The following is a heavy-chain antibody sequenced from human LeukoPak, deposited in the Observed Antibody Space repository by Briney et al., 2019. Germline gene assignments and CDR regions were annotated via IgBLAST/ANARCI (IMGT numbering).Heavy chain of an antibody. V-gene: IGHV1-18*01. J-gene: IGHJ4*02. CDR1: GYTFTSYG. Sequence: ASVKVSCKASGYTFTSYGISWVRQAPGQGLEWMGWISAYNGNTNYAQKLQGRVTMITDTSTSTAYMEPRSLRSDDTAVYYCARPTYYYDSSGYYSTPGFDYWGQGTLVTVSS. CDR2: ISAYNGNT. D-gene: IGHD3-22*01. CDR3: ARPTYYYDSSGYYSTPGFDY.